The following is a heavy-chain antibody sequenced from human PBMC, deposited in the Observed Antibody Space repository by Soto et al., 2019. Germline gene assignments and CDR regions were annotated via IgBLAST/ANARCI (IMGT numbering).Heavy chain of an antibody. Sequence: QGHLVQSGAEVKKPGASVKVSCTASGYTFTRYGISWVRQAPGQGLEWMGWISGYNGDTNYAQNIQGRVTMTIDTSTTTAYMELRSLTSDDTAVYYCAKNGQPPYYYYGLDVWGQGTTVTVSS. V-gene: IGHV1-18*01. CDR3: AKNGQPPYYYYGLDV. D-gene: IGHD2-8*01. CDR1: GYTFTRYG. J-gene: IGHJ6*02. CDR2: ISGYNGDT.